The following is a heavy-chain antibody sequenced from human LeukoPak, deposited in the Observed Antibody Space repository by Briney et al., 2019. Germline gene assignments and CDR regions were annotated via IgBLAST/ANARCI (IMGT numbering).Heavy chain of an antibody. D-gene: IGHD1-26*01. J-gene: IGHJ4*02. Sequence: ASVKVSCKASGFTFTSSAMQWVRRARGQRLEWMGWINPNSGGTNYAQKFQGRVTMTRDTSISTACMELNRLRSDDTAVYYCATFAGEHQAPFDYWGQGTLVTVSS. V-gene: IGHV1-2*02. CDR1: GFTFTSSA. CDR2: INPNSGGT. CDR3: ATFAGEHQAPFDY.